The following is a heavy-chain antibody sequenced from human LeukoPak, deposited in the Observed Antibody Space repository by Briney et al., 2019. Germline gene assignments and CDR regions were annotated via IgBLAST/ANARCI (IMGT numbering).Heavy chain of an antibody. CDR1: GVSISSSNNHC. V-gene: IGHV4-39*07. Sequence: PSETLSLTCTVSGVSISSSNNHCWGWIRQPPGKGLEWIGSIYYSGTTFYNPSLRSRLTVSVDTSKNQFSLKLTSVTAADTASYYCARAIPAFSSGWFCDAFDIWGHGTMVSVPS. J-gene: IGHJ3*02. CDR3: ARAIPAFSSGWFCDAFDI. CDR2: IYYSGTT. D-gene: IGHD6-19*01.